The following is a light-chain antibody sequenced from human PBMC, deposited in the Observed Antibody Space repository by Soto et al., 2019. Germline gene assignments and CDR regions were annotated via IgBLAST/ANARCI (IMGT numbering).Light chain of an antibody. CDR1: QSISSNY. CDR2: GAS. J-gene: IGKJ5*01. Sequence: EIVLTQSPGTLFLSPGERTTLSCRASQSISSNYLAWYQQKPGQAPRPLIYGASSRATSIPDRFSGSGSGSDFTLTIGRLEPEDFVVYYCQQYGSSPPVTFGQGRRLEIK. V-gene: IGKV3-20*01. CDR3: QQYGSSPPVT.